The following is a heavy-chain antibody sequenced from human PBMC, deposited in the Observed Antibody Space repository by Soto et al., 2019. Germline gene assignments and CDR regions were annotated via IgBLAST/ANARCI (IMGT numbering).Heavy chain of an antibody. D-gene: IGHD2-8*01. J-gene: IGHJ4*02. Sequence: ASVKVSCKASGYTFTSYDINWVRQATGQGLEWMGWMNPNSGNTGYAQKFQGRVTMTRNTSISTAYMELSSLRSEDTAVYYCAGVSRGPVSEFDYWGQGTLVTVSS. CDR2: MNPNSGNT. CDR1: GYTFTSYD. CDR3: AGVSRGPVSEFDY. V-gene: IGHV1-8*01.